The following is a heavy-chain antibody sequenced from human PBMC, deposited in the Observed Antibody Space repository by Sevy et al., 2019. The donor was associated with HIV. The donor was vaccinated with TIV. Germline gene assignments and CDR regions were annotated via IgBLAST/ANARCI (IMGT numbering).Heavy chain of an antibody. CDR2: MNPNSGNT. V-gene: IGHV1-8*01. D-gene: IGHD1-7*01. J-gene: IGHJ6*02. CDR1: GYTFTSYD. Sequence: ASVKVSCKASGYTFTSYDINWVRQATGQGLEWMGWMNPNSGNTGYAQKFQGRVTMTRNTSISTAYMELSSLRSEDTAVYYCAGGRTGTTWWTAYYYYGMDVWGQGTTVTVSS. CDR3: AGGRTGTTWWTAYYYYGMDV.